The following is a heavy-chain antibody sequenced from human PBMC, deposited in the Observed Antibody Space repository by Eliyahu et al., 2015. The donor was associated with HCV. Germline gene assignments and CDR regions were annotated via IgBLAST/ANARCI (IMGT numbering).Heavy chain of an antibody. J-gene: IGHJ4*02. CDR1: TDSINYDY. D-gene: IGHD3-3*01. V-gene: IGHV4-4*07. CDR2: ISLTGTT. CDR3: ARGGSDIWGAWNY. Sequence: VQLQESGPGLVRPSETLSLTCTFSTDSINYDYWSWIRQPAGKGLEWIGRISLTGTTNYSPSLKSRVVMSMDTSNNQFYLRLSSVTAADTAVYYCARGGSDIWGAWNYWGQGTLVTVSS.